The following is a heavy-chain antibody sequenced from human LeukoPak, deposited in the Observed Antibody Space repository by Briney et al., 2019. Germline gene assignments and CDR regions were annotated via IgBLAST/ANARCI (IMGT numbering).Heavy chain of an antibody. CDR3: ARFRTWGDKAFDY. V-gene: IGHV3-33*01. CDR1: GFTFTSSG. Sequence: GGSLRLSCEASGFTFTSSGMHWVRQAPGKGLEWVAVIWYDGSNKNYADSVKGRFTISRDNSKNTLYLQMNSLRVEDTAVYYCARFRTWGDKAFDYWGQGTLVTVSS. J-gene: IGHJ4*02. D-gene: IGHD2-21*02. CDR2: IWYDGSNK.